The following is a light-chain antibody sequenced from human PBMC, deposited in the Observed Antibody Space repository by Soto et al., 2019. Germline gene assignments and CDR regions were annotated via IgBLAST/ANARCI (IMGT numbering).Light chain of an antibody. CDR2: DVN. J-gene: IGLJ2*01. CDR3: SSFTISRNTVI. CDR1: SSDVDGYNY. V-gene: IGLV2-14*01. Sequence: QSALTQPASVSGSTGQSITISCTGTSSDVDGYNYVSWYQYHPGKAPKLMIYDVNNRPSGVSNRFSGSKSGNTASLTISGLQAEDEADDSFSSFTISRNTVIFGGGTKLTVL.